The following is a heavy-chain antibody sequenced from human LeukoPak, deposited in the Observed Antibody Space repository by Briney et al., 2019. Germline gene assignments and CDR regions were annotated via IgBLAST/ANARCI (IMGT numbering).Heavy chain of an antibody. CDR3: ARGTIYYGSGDQVRYFDY. J-gene: IGHJ4*02. Sequence: GASVKVSCKASGYTFTSYGISWVRQAPGQGLEWMGWISAYNGNTNYAQKLQGRVTMTTDTSTSTAYMELRSLRAEDTAVYYCARGTIYYGSGDQVRYFDYWGQGTLVTVSS. CDR1: GYTFTSYG. D-gene: IGHD3-10*01. CDR2: ISAYNGNT. V-gene: IGHV1-18*01.